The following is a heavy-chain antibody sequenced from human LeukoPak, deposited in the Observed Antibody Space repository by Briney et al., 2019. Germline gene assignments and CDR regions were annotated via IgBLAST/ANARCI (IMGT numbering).Heavy chain of an antibody. D-gene: IGHD6-13*01. CDR2: INHSGST. V-gene: IGHV4-34*01. Sequence: PSETLSLTCAVYGGSFSGYYWSWIRQPPGKGLEWIGEINHSGSTNYNPSLKSRVTISVDTSKNQFSLKLSSVTAAGTAVYYCARGATLAAAGTVYFDYWGQGTLVTVSS. J-gene: IGHJ4*02. CDR1: GGSFSGYY. CDR3: ARGATLAAAGTVYFDY.